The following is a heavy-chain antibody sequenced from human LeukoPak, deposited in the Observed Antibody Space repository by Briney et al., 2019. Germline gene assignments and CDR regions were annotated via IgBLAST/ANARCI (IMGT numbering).Heavy chain of an antibody. CDR2: IIPIFGTA. J-gene: IGHJ4*02. Sequence: ASVKVSCKASGYTFTSYAISWVRQAPGQGLEWMGGIIPIFGTANYAQKFQGRVTITADKSTSTAYMELSSLRSEDTAVYYCARVRGGYNNMAYFDYWGQGTLVTVSS. D-gene: IGHD5-24*01. CDR1: GYTFTSYA. V-gene: IGHV1-69*06. CDR3: ARVRGGYNNMAYFDY.